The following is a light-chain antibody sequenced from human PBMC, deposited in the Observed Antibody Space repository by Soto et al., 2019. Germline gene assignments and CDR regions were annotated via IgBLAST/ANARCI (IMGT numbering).Light chain of an antibody. CDR2: DVT. CDR3: SSYASGGTYV. CDR1: SSDVGGYNS. V-gene: IGLV2-14*01. J-gene: IGLJ1*01. Sequence: QSVLTQPASVSGSPGQSIAISCTGTSSDVGGYNSVSWYQQHPGKAPKLMIYDVTNRPSGVSNRFSGSKSGNTASLTISGLQAEDEADYYCSSYASGGTYVFGTGTKV.